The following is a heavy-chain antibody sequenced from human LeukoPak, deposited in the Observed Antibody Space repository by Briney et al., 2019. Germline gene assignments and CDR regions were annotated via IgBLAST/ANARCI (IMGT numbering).Heavy chain of an antibody. CDR2: ISWNSGSI. CDR3: AKGYRPYYYYYMDV. J-gene: IGHJ6*03. Sequence: PGRSLRLSCAASGFTFDDYAMHWVRQAPGKGLEWVSGISWNSGSIGYADSVKGRFTTSRDNAKNSLYLQMNSLRAEDTALYYCAKGYRPYYYYYMDVWGKGTTVTVSS. CDR1: GFTFDDYA. D-gene: IGHD2-2*02. V-gene: IGHV3-9*01.